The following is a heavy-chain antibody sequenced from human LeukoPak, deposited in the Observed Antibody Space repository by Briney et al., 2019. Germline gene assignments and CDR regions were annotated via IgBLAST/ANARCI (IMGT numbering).Heavy chain of an antibody. Sequence: GGSLRLSCAASGFTFSSYAMSWVRQAPGKGLEWVSAVSGSGGTTFYADSVKGRFTISRDNSKNTLYLQMNSLRAEDTAVYYCAKPYSSSWTYFDYWGQGTQVTVSS. D-gene: IGHD6-13*01. CDR2: VSGSGGTT. J-gene: IGHJ4*02. CDR3: AKPYSSSWTYFDY. CDR1: GFTFSSYA. V-gene: IGHV3-23*01.